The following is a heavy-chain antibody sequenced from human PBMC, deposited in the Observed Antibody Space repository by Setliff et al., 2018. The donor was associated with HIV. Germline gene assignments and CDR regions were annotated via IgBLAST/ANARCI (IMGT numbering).Heavy chain of an antibody. Sequence: SETLFLTCSASGGSVSSVNYYWCWIRQPPGKGLEWIGYINYTGSTTYNPPLKSRITISVDTSKNQFSLELSSMTAADAAVYYCAGEAVDYYARYFDYWGQGSLVTVSS. J-gene: IGHJ4*02. CDR2: INYTGST. CDR3: AGEAVDYYARYFDY. CDR1: GGSVSSVNYY. D-gene: IGHD3-22*01. V-gene: IGHV4-61*01.